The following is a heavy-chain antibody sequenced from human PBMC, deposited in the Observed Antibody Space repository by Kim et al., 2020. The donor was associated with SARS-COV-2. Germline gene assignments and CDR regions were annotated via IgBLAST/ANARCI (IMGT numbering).Heavy chain of an antibody. CDR2: IIPIFGTA. CDR3: ARAPLRGEKGGY. D-gene: IGHD3-10*01. Sequence: SVKVSCKASGGTFSSYAISWVRQAPGQGLEWMGGIIPIFGTANYAQKFQGRVTITADESTSTAYMELCSLRSEDTAVYYCARAPLRGEKGGYWGQGTLVTVSS. V-gene: IGHV1-69*13. J-gene: IGHJ4*02. CDR1: GGTFSSYA.